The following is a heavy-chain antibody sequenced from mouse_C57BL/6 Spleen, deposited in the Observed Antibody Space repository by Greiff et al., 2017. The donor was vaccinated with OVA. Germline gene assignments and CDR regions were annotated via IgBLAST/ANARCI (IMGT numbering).Heavy chain of an antibody. V-gene: IGHV1-64*01. Sequence: QVHVKQPGAELVKPGASVKLSCKASGYTFTSYWMHWVKQRPGQGLEWIGMIHPNSGSTNYNEKFKSKATLTVDKSSSTAYMQRSSLTSEDSAVYYCARGTRDYFDYWGQGTTLTVSS. D-gene: IGHD3-3*01. J-gene: IGHJ2*01. CDR3: ARGTRDYFDY. CDR1: GYTFTSYW. CDR2: IHPNSGST.